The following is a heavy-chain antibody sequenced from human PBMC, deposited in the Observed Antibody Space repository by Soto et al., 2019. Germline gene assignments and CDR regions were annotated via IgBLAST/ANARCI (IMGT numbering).Heavy chain of an antibody. V-gene: IGHV3-30-3*01. Sequence: GGSLRLSCAASGFTFSSYAMHWVRQAPGKGLEWVAVISYDGSNKYYADSVKGRFTISRDNSKNTLYLQMNSLRAEDTAVYYCARDWGRLAEVGSYSSGWLFDYWGQGTLVTVSS. CDR2: ISYDGSNK. J-gene: IGHJ4*02. D-gene: IGHD6-19*01. CDR3: ARDWGRLAEVGSYSSGWLFDY. CDR1: GFTFSSYA.